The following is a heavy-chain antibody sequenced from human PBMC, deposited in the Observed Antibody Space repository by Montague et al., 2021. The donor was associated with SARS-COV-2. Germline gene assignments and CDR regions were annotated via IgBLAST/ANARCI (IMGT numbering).Heavy chain of an antibody. CDR2: ISYDGSNK. CDR1: GFTFSSYA. CDR3: ARGTGISSGWFDY. V-gene: IGHV3-30-3*01. Sequence: SRRLSCAASGFTFSSYAMHWVRQAPGKGLEWVAVISYDGSNKYYADSVNGRFTISRDNSKNTLYLQMNSLRAEDTAVYYCARGTGISSGWFDYWGQGTLVTVSS. D-gene: IGHD6-19*01. J-gene: IGHJ4*02.